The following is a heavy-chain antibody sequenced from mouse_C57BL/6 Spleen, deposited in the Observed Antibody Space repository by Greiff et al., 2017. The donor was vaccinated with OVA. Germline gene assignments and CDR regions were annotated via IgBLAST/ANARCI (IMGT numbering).Heavy chain of an antibody. Sequence: VQLQQPGAELVRPGSSVKLSCKASGYTFTSYWMHWVKQRPIPGLEWIGNIDPSDSETHYNQKIKEKATLTVATYSSTAYMQLSSLTSADSAFYYCAISIRHYGSSYGYYFDYWGQGTTLTVSS. CDR2: IDPSDSET. J-gene: IGHJ2*01. V-gene: IGHV1-52*01. D-gene: IGHD1-1*01. CDR3: AISIRHYGSSYGYYFDY. CDR1: GYTFTSYW.